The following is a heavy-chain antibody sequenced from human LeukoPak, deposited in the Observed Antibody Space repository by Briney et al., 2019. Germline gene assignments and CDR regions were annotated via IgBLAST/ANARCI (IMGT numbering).Heavy chain of an antibody. CDR2: IYTSGST. V-gene: IGHV4-61*02. CDR3: AKDGIERVIMYYFDY. Sequence: PSETLSLTCTVSGGSISSGSYYWSWIRQPAGKGLEWIGRIYTSGSTNYNPSLKSRVTISVDTSKNQFSLKLNSVTAADTAVYYCAKDGIERVIMYYFDYWGQGTLVTVSS. CDR1: GGSISSGSYY. D-gene: IGHD3-10*01. J-gene: IGHJ4*02.